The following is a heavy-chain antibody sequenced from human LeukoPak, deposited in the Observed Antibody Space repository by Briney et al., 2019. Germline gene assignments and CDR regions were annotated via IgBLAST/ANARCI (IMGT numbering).Heavy chain of an antibody. J-gene: IGHJ4*02. Sequence: GESLKISCKGSGYNFANHWTGWVRQMPGKGLEWLGIIFPRDSDTRYSPSFQGQVTISADKSMNTAYLQWSSLKASDTAMYYCARRASGLDYWGQGSLVTVSS. D-gene: IGHD1-14*01. CDR1: GYNFANHW. V-gene: IGHV5-51*01. CDR3: ARRASGLDY. CDR2: IFPRDSDT.